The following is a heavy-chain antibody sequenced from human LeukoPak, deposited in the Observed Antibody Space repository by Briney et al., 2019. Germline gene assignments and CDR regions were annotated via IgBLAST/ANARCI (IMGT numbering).Heavy chain of an antibody. Sequence: GGSLRLSCAASGFTVSGNYMNWVRQAPGKGLEWVSVIYSSGRTYYTDSVKGRFTISRDNSKNTLSLQMNSLRVADTAVYYCARDRPGNTGPDVFDVWGQGTMVTVSS. CDR3: ARDRPGNTGPDVFDV. CDR1: GFTVSGNY. V-gene: IGHV3-66*01. CDR2: IYSSGRT. J-gene: IGHJ3*01. D-gene: IGHD1-7*01.